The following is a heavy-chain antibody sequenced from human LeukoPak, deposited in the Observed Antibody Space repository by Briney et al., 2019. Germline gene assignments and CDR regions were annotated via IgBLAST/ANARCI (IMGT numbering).Heavy chain of an antibody. V-gene: IGHV3-30*03. Sequence: GGSLRLSCAASGFSFGDYSMYWVRQAPGKGPEWVAVISYDGSNEYYADSVKGRFTISRDNAKNSLYLQMNSLRAEDTAVYYCARSAAGTYYWGQGTLVTVSS. J-gene: IGHJ4*02. D-gene: IGHD1-1*01. CDR1: GFSFGDYS. CDR3: ARSAAGTYY. CDR2: ISYDGSNE.